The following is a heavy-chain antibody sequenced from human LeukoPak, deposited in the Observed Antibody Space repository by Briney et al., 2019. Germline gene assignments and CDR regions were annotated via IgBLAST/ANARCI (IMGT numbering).Heavy chain of an antibody. Sequence: ASVKVSCKASGYTLTDRYMHWARQAPGQGLEWMGWIDPNSGVTTYAQKFQGRVSMTRDTSISTAYMELSSLTSDDTAVYYCARGSSWGYYYYYMDVWGKGTTVTVSS. CDR1: GYTLTDRY. CDR3: ARGSSWGYYYYYMDV. CDR2: IDPNSGVT. D-gene: IGHD6-19*01. J-gene: IGHJ6*03. V-gene: IGHV1-2*02.